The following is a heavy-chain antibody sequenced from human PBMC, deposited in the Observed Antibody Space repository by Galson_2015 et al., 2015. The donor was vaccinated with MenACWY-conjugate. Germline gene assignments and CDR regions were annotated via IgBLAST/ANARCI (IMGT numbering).Heavy chain of an antibody. CDR2: IYYSGST. CDR1: GGSISSYY. V-gene: IGHV4-59*01. Sequence: ETLSLTCTVSGGSISSYYWRWIRQPPGKGLEWIGYIYYSGSTNYNPSLKSRVTISVDTSKNQFSLKLSSVTAADTAVYYCARVVRDVVRGVITPYYFDYWGQGTLVTVSS. CDR3: ARVVRDVVRGVITPYYFDY. D-gene: IGHD3-10*01. J-gene: IGHJ4*02.